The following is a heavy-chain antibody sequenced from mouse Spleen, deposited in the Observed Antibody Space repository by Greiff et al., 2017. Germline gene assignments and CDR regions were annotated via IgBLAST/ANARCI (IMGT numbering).Heavy chain of an antibody. CDR2: FYPGSGSI. Sequence: QVQLKESGAELVKPGASVKLSCKASGYTFTEYTIHWVKQRPGQGLEWIGWFYPGSGSIKYNEKFKDKATLTADKSSSTVYMELSRLTSEDSAVFFCARHGPYGNYVGYFDVWGAGTTVTVSS. CDR1: GYTFTEYT. D-gene: IGHD2-1*01. CDR3: ARHGPYGNYVGYFDV. V-gene: IGHV1-62-2*01. J-gene: IGHJ1*01.